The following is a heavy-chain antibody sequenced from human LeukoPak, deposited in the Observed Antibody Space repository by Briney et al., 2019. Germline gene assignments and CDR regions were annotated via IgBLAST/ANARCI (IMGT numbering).Heavy chain of an antibody. J-gene: IGHJ4*02. CDR2: VYYSGDT. CDR3: ARHPGDYDVLTGYRSSHFDY. Sequence: PSETLSLTCTVSGGSTSSSTYYWVWVRQSPGKGLEWIGSVYYSGDTYYTPSLKSRATISVDTSRNEFSLNLSSVTAADTAVYYCARHPGDYDVLTGYRSSHFDYWGQGTLVTVSS. V-gene: IGHV4-39*01. D-gene: IGHD3-9*01. CDR1: GGSTSSSTYY.